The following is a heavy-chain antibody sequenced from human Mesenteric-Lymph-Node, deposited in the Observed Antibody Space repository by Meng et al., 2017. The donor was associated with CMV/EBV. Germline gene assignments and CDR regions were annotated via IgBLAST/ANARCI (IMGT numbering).Heavy chain of an antibody. CDR1: GFTFSSHW. CDR3: ARSLTSRECLDF. D-gene: IGHD4/OR15-4a*01. J-gene: IGHJ4*02. Sequence: GESLKISCAASGFTFSSHWMSWVRQAPGKGLEWVANIKQDGSEKDYVDSVKGRFTISRDNSMDTLYQQMNSLRADDTAVYHCARSLTSRECLDFWGQGSLVTVSS. V-gene: IGHV3-7*01. CDR2: IKQDGSEK.